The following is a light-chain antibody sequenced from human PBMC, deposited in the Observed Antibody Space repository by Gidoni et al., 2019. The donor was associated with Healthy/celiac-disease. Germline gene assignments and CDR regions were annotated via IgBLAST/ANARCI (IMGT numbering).Light chain of an antibody. CDR1: QSVSSY. J-gene: IGKJ1*01. V-gene: IGKV3-11*02. Sequence: EIVLSQSPATLSLSRGERATLSCRASQSVSSYVAWYQQNPGQAPRLLIYDASNRATGIPARFSGSGSGRDFTLTISSLEPEDFAVYYCQQRSNWPGTFGQGTKVEIK. CDR2: DAS. CDR3: QQRSNWPGT.